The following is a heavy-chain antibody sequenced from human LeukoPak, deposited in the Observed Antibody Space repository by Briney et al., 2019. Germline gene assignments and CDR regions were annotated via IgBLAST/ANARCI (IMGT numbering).Heavy chain of an antibody. D-gene: IGHD5-24*01. Sequence: GGSLRLSCAASGFTFSSYSMNWVRQAPGKGLEWVSSISSSSSYIYYADSVKGRFTISRDNAKNSLYLQMNSLRAEDTAVYYCVMAKRFNDAFDIWGQGTMVTVSS. CDR2: ISSSSSYI. CDR3: VMAKRFNDAFDI. CDR1: GFTFSSYS. V-gene: IGHV3-21*01. J-gene: IGHJ3*02.